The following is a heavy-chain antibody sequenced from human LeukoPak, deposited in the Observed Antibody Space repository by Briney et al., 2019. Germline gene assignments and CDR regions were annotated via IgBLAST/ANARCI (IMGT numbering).Heavy chain of an antibody. V-gene: IGHV3-66*01. D-gene: IGHD3-22*01. CDR1: GFTVSSNY. J-gene: IGHJ4*02. CDR2: IYSGGST. CDR3: ARDRHYDSSGLYYFDY. Sequence: GGSLRLSCAASGFTVSSNYMSWVRQAPGKGLEWVSVIYSGGSTYYADSVKGRFTISRDNSKNTLYLQMNSLRAEDTAVYYCARDRHYDSSGLYYFDYWGQGTLVTVSS.